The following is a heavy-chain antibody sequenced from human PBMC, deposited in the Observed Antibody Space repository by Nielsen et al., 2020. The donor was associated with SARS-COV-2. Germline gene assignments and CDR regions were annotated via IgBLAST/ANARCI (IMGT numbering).Heavy chain of an antibody. Sequence: SLKISCVASGFNFDEWGMNWVRQAPGKGLEWVSGINWNSNSIGYADSVKGRFTISRDNAKNSLYLQMNSLRPEDTALYYCAKGRGSSWYVPFDPWGQGTLVTVSS. J-gene: IGHJ5*02. D-gene: IGHD6-13*01. V-gene: IGHV3-9*01. CDR2: INWNSNSI. CDR3: AKGRGSSWYVPFDP. CDR1: GFNFDEWG.